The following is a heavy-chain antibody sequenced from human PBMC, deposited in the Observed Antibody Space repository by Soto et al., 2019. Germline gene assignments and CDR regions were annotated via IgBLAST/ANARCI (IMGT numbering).Heavy chain of an antibody. V-gene: IGHV6-1*01. CDR3: ARVHCSASTCLDGWDF. Sequence: PSQTLSLTCVISGDSVSSNGACWNWIRQSPSRGLQWLGRIYYRSKWFHDYAASVESRMAINPDTSRTQFSLQLNYVTPEDTAVYYCARVHCSASTCLDGWDFWGQGTTCTVSS. CDR1: GDSVSSNGAC. CDR2: IYYRSKWFH. D-gene: IGHD2-15*01. J-gene: IGHJ6*02.